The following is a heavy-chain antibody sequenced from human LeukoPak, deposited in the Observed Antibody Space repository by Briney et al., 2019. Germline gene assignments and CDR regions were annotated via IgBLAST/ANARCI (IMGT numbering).Heavy chain of an antibody. J-gene: IGHJ4*02. CDR2: IYTSGST. CDR3: ARGVTMVRGVIFYFDY. D-gene: IGHD3-10*01. V-gene: IGHV4-4*07. CDR1: GGSISSYY. Sequence: NPSETLSLTCTVSGGSISSYYWSWIRQPAGKGLEWIGRIYTSGSTNYNPSLKSRVTMSVDTSKNQFSLKLSSVTAADTAVYYCARGVTMVRGVIFYFDYWGQGTLVTVSS.